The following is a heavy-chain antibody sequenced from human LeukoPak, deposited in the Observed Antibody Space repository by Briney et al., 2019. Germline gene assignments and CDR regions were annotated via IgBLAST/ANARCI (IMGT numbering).Heavy chain of an antibody. Sequence: SVKVSCKASGGTFSSYAISWVRQAPGQGLEWMGRIIPIFGIANYAQKFQGRVTITADKSTSTAYMELSSLRSEDTAVYYCASEYCGGDYYSNFDYWGQGTLVTVSS. J-gene: IGHJ4*02. V-gene: IGHV1-69*04. CDR1: GGTFSSYA. D-gene: IGHD2-21*02. CDR2: IIPIFGIA. CDR3: ASEYCGGDYYSNFDY.